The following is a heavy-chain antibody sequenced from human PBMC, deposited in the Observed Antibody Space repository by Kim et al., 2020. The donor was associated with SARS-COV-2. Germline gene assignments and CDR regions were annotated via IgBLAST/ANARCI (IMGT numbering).Heavy chain of an antibody. CDR3: ARSLRGAFDI. CDR2: IYSGGST. D-gene: IGHD2-15*01. CDR1: GFTVSSNY. Sequence: GGSLRLSCAASGFTVSSNYMSWVRQAPGRGLEWVSVIYSGGSTYYADSVKGRFTISRDNSKNTLYLQMNSLRAEDTAVYYCARSLRGAFDIWGQGTMVTVSS. J-gene: IGHJ3*02. V-gene: IGHV3-53*01.